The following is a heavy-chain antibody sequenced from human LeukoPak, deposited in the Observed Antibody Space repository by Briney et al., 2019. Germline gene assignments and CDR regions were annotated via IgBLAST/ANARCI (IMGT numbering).Heavy chain of an antibody. CDR3: AKSLRNWNYVPFLGY. J-gene: IGHJ4*02. Sequence: GGSLRLSCAASGFTFSSYAMSWVRQAPGKGLEWVSAISGSGGSTYYADSVKGRFTISRDNSKNTRYLQMNSLRAEDTAVYYCAKSLRNWNYVPFLGYWGQGTLVTVSS. CDR1: GFTFSSYA. CDR2: ISGSGGST. V-gene: IGHV3-23*01. D-gene: IGHD1-7*01.